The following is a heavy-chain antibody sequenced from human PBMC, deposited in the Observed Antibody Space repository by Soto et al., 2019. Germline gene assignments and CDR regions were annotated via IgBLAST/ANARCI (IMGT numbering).Heavy chain of an antibody. D-gene: IGHD3-3*01. CDR3: ARDLSIFGDFDY. J-gene: IGHJ4*02. CDR1: GFSFSKFG. Sequence: QVQLVESGGGVVQPGRSLRLSCVGSGFSFSKFGMHWVPQSPGQGLEWVAFIRFDGSEEYFADSVKGRFTSSRDNSKSTLYLQMNSLRAEDSAVYYCARDLSIFGDFDYWGQGILVTVSS. V-gene: IGHV3-33*01. CDR2: IRFDGSEE.